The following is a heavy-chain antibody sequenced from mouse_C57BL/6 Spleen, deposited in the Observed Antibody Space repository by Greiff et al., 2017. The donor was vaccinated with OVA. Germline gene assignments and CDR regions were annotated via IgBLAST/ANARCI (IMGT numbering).Heavy chain of an antibody. CDR1: GYTFTSYW. V-gene: IGHV1-53*01. Sequence: QVHVKQPGTELVKPGASVKLSCKASGYTFTSYWMHWVKQRPGQGLEWIGNINPSNGGTNYNEKFKSKATLTVDKSSSTAYMQLSSLTSEDSAVYYCARQLRLKDYAMDYWGQGTSVTVSS. CDR2: INPSNGGT. CDR3: ARQLRLKDYAMDY. D-gene: IGHD3-2*02. J-gene: IGHJ4*01.